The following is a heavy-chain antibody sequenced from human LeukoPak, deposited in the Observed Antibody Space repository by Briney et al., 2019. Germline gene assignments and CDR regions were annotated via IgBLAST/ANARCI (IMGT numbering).Heavy chain of an antibody. J-gene: IGHJ2*01. Sequence: SETLSLTCAVSGDSISSSTNWWSWVRQPPGKGLEWIGSIYHSGSTYYNPSLKSRVTISVDTSKNQFSLKLSSVTAADTAVYYCARDPTGRWLAPHWYFDLWGRGTLVTVSS. CDR2: IYHSGST. CDR3: ARDPTGRWLAPHWYFDL. D-gene: IGHD6-19*01. V-gene: IGHV4-39*07. CDR1: GDSISSSTNW.